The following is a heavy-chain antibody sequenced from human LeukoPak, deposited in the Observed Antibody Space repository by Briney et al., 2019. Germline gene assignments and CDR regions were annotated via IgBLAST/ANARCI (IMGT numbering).Heavy chain of an antibody. J-gene: IGHJ4*02. CDR3: AREMAARSRAVRFDY. D-gene: IGHD6-6*01. CDR1: GFTFSDYY. V-gene: IGHV3-11*04. Sequence: GGSLRLSCAASGFTFSDYYMSWIHQAPGKGLEWVSYVSSSGSTIYYADSVKGRFTISRDNAKNSLYLQMNSLRAEDTAVYYCAREMAARSRAVRFDYWGQGTLVTVSS. CDR2: VSSSGSTI.